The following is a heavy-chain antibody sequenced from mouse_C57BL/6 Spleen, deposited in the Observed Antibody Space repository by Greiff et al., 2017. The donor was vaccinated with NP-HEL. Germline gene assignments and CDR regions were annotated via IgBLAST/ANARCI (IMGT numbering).Heavy chain of an antibody. CDR2: ISSGSSTI. D-gene: IGHD4-1*01. J-gene: IGHJ4*01. CDR1: GFTFSDYG. CDR3: ARGGLGPLYYAMDY. Sequence: EVMLVESGGGLVKPGGSLKLSCAASGFTFSDYGMHWVRQAPEKGLEWVAYISSGSSTIYYADTVKGRFTISRDNAKNTLFLQMTSLRSEDTAMYYCARGGLGPLYYAMDYWGQGTSVTVSS. V-gene: IGHV5-17*01.